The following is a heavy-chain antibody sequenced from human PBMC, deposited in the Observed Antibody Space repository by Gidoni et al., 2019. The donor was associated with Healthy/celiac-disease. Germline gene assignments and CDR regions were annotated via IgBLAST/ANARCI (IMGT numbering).Heavy chain of an antibody. Sequence: QLQLQASGPGLVKPSETLSLTCTVSGGSISSSSYYWGWIRQPPGKGLEWIGSIYYSGSTYYNPSLKSRVTISVDTSKNQFALKLSSVTATDTAVYYCARIIPGIAVAGTRDYYGMDVWGQGTTVTVSS. V-gene: IGHV4-39*01. CDR2: IYYSGST. CDR1: GGSISSSSYY. J-gene: IGHJ6*02. CDR3: ARIIPGIAVAGTRDYYGMDV. D-gene: IGHD6-19*01.